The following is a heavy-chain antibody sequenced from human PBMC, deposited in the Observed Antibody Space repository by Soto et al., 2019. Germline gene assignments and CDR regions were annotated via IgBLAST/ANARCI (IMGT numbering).Heavy chain of an antibody. J-gene: IGHJ4*02. Sequence: GASVKVSCKASGYTFTSYYMHWVRQAPGQGLEWMGIINPSGGSTSYAQKFQGRVTMTRDTSTSTVYMELSSLRSEDTAVYYCARDHCSGGSCYSGFGYWGQGTLVTVSS. V-gene: IGHV1-46*01. D-gene: IGHD2-15*01. CDR3: ARDHCSGGSCYSGFGY. CDR1: GYTFTSYY. CDR2: INPSGGST.